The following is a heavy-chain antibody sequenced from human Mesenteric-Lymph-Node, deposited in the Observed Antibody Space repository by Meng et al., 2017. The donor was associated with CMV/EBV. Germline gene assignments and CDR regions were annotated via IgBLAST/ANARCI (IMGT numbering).Heavy chain of an antibody. J-gene: IGHJ4*02. D-gene: IGHD5-24*01. CDR2: IYYSGGT. V-gene: IGHV4-39*07. Sequence: SETLSLTCTVSGGSITSSSYYWGWIRQPPGQGLEWIGNIYYSGGTYYNPSLRSRVTISLDTSKNQFSLKLSSVTAAGTAVYYCARGRGRWLQLGYWGQGTLVTVSS. CDR1: GGSITSSSYY. CDR3: ARGRGRWLQLGY.